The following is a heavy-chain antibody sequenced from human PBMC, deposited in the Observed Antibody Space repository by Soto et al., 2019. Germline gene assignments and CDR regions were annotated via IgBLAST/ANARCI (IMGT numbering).Heavy chain of an antibody. CDR3: ASSGYSSVLNPFDY. D-gene: IGHD6-19*01. V-gene: IGHV3-33*01. Sequence: GGSLRLSCAASGFTFSSYGMHWVRQAPGKGLEWVAVIWYDGSNKYYADSVKGRFTISRDNSKNTLYLQMNSLRAEDTAVYYCASSGYSSVLNPFDYWGQGTLVTVSS. CDR1: GFTFSSYG. CDR2: IWYDGSNK. J-gene: IGHJ4*02.